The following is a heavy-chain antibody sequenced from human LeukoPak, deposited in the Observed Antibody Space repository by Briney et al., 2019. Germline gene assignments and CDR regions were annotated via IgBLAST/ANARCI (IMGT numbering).Heavy chain of an antibody. J-gene: IGHJ6*02. CDR1: GFTFSSYW. D-gene: IGHD4-17*01. CDR3: AITVTPYYYGMDV. V-gene: IGHV3-74*01. Sequence: GGSLRLSCAASGFTFSSYWMHWVRQAPGKGLVWVSRINSDGTTITYADSVKGRFTISRDNAKNTLYLQMNSLRAEDTAVYYCAITVTPYYYGMDVWGQGTTVTVSS. CDR2: INSDGTTI.